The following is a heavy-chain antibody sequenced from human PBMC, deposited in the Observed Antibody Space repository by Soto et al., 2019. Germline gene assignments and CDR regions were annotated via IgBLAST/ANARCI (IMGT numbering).Heavy chain of an antibody. V-gene: IGHV6-1*01. CDR2: TYYRSKWYN. CDR1: GDSVSSNSAA. CDR3: ARARFLAARLSVPYYYYGMDV. Sequence: PSQTLSLTCAISGDSVSSNSAAWNWIRQSPSRGLEWLGRTYYRSKWYNDYAVSVKSLITINPDTSKNQFSLQLNSVTPEDTAVYYCARARFLAARLSVPYYYYGMDVWGQGTTVTVSS. D-gene: IGHD6-6*01. J-gene: IGHJ6*02.